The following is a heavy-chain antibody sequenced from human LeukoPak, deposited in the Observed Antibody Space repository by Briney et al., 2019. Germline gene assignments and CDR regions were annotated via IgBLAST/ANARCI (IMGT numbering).Heavy chain of an antibody. V-gene: IGHV1-69*13. CDR3: ARAEDQGRYFDWLPGFAP. D-gene: IGHD3-9*01. CDR1: GGTVSSYV. Sequence: SVKVSCKASGGTVSSYVISWVRQAPGQGLEWMGGVLPIFGTAIYAQKWQGRVTITADEPTSTAYMELRSLRSEDTAIYYCARAEDQGRYFDWLPGFAPWGQGTLVIVSS. J-gene: IGHJ5*02. CDR2: VLPIFGTA.